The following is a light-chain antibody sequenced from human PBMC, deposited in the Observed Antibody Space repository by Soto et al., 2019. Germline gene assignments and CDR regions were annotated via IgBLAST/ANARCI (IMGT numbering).Light chain of an antibody. CDR2: EGS. V-gene: IGLV2-23*03. Sequence: QSALTQPASVSGSPGQSITFSCTGTSTDIGSYNLVSWYQQHPGKAPKLMIYEGSKRPSGVSNRFSGSKSGNTASLTISGLQAEDEADYYCCSYATSSTFWVFGGRTKLTVL. CDR1: STDIGSYNL. CDR3: CSYATSSTFWV. J-gene: IGLJ3*02.